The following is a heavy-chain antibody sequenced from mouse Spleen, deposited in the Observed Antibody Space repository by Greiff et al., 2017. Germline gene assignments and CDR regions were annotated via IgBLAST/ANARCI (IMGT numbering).Heavy chain of an antibody. CDR2: ISTYYGNT. D-gene: IGHD2-10*02. Sequence: QVQLQQSGPELVRPGVSVKISCKGSGYTFTDYAMHWVKQSHAKSLEWIGVISTYYGNTNYNQKFKGKATMTVDKSSSTAYMELARLTSEDSAIYYCARKYGNLFDYWGQGTTLTVSS. V-gene: IGHV1-67*01. J-gene: IGHJ2*01. CDR3: ARKYGNLFDY. CDR1: GYTFTDYA.